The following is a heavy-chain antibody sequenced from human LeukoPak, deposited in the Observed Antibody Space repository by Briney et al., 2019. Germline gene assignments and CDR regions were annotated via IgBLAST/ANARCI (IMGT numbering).Heavy chain of an antibody. CDR3: TKDPNGDYIGAFDP. D-gene: IGHD4-17*01. CDR1: GFSFSSFA. V-gene: IGHV3-23*01. J-gene: IGHJ5*02. Sequence: PGGSLRLSCAASGFSFSSFAMTGVRQAPGKGLKCVSSITVGHYATSSTDSVKGRFTISRDNAKNTLYLQMNSLRADDTAIYYCTKDPNGDYIGAFDPWGQGTLVTVSS. CDR2: ITVGHYAT.